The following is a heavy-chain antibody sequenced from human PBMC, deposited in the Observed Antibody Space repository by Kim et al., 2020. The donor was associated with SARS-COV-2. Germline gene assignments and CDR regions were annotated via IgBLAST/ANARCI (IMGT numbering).Heavy chain of an antibody. CDR3: AKDTRKDSKWELLSYYY. Sequence: GGSLRLSCAASGFTFSSYGMHWVRQAPGKGLEWVAVISYDGSNKYYADSVKGRFTISRDNSKNTLYLQMNSLRAEDTAVYYCAKDTRKDSKWELLSYYY. CDR2: ISYDGSNK. J-gene: IGHJ6*01. CDR1: GFTFSSYG. V-gene: IGHV3-30*18. D-gene: IGHD1-26*01.